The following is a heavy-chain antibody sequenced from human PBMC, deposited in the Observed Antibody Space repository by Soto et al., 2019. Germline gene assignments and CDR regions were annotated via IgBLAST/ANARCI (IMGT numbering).Heavy chain of an antibody. CDR1: GGSISSSSYY. D-gene: IGHD6-19*01. CDR2: IYYSGST. V-gene: IGHV4-39*07. CDR3: ARDGVRGSGTWFDP. J-gene: IGHJ5*02. Sequence: PSETLSLTCTVSGGSISSSSYYWGWIRQPPGKGLEWIGSIYYSGSTYYNPSLKSRVTISVDTSKNQFSLKLSSVTAADTAVYYCARDGVRGSGTWFDPWGQGTLVTVSS.